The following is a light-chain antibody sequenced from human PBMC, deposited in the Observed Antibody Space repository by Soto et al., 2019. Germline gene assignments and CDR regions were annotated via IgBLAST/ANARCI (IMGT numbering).Light chain of an antibody. CDR2: AAS. CDR1: QGISSY. Sequence: IQLTQSPSSLSASVGDRVTITCRASQGISSYLAWYQQKPGKAPELLIYAASTLQSGVPSRFSGSGSGTDFTLTISSLQPDDFATYYCQQYNNYWTFGQGTKVDIK. CDR3: QQYNNYWT. J-gene: IGKJ1*01. V-gene: IGKV1-9*01.